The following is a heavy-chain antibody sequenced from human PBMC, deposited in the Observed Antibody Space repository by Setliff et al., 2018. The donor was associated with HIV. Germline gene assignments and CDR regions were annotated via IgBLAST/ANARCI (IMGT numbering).Heavy chain of an antibody. J-gene: IGHJ3*02. CDR1: GGSFSGYY. D-gene: IGHD2-21*02. CDR2: INHSGST. V-gene: IGHV4-34*01. CDR3: ARGLYCGGDCDAFDI. Sequence: PSETLSLTCAVSGGSFSGYYWSWIRQPPGKGLEWIGEINHSGSTNYNPSLKSRVTISVDTSKNQFSLKLSSVTAADTAVYYCARGLYCGGDCDAFDIWGQGTMVTVSS.